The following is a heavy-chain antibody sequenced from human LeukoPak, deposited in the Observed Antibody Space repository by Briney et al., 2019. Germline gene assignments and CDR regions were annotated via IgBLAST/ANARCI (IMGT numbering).Heavy chain of an antibody. Sequence: GGSLRLSCAASGFTFSSYSMNWVRQAPGKGLEWVSSISSSSSYIYYADSVKGRFTISRDNAKNSLYLQMNSLRAEDTAVYYCASQEEAVWPEPLDYWGQGTLVTVSS. J-gene: IGHJ4*02. CDR1: GFTFSSYS. D-gene: IGHD1-14*01. CDR2: ISSSSSYI. CDR3: ASQEEAVWPEPLDY. V-gene: IGHV3-21*01.